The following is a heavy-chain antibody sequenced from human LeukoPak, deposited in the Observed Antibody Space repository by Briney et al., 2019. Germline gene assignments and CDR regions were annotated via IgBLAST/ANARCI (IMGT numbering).Heavy chain of an antibody. V-gene: IGHV4-59*01. CDR2: IYDSGST. J-gene: IGHJ4*02. CDR1: GGSISSYY. CDR3: ARDSARLGDYGYYFDY. D-gene: IGHD4-17*01. Sequence: PSETLSLTCTASGGSISSYYWSWLRQPPGKGLEWIGYIYDSGSTNYNPSLKSRVTISVDTSKKQFSLKLSSVTAADTAVYYCARDSARLGDYGYYFDYWGQGTLVTVSS.